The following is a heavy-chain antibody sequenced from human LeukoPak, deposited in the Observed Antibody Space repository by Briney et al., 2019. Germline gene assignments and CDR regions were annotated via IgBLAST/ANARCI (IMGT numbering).Heavy chain of an antibody. J-gene: IGHJ3*02. CDR3: ASLIAAAADDAFDI. CDR1: GGTFSSYA. CDR2: IIPIFGTA. V-gene: IGHV1-69*13. Sequence: SVKVSCKASGGTFSSYAISWVRQAPGQGLEWMGGIIPIFGTANYAQKFQGRVTITADESTSTAYMELSSLRSEDTAVYYCASLIAAAADDAFDIWGQGTMVTVSS. D-gene: IGHD6-13*01.